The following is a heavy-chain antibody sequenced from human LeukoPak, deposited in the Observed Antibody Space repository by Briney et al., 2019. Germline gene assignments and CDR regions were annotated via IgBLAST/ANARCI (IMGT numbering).Heavy chain of an antibody. CDR3: ATKESRFLEWLPIPRSYFDH. J-gene: IGHJ4*02. D-gene: IGHD3-3*01. V-gene: IGHV4-34*01. CDR1: GGSFSGYY. CDR2: INHSGST. Sequence: SGTLSLTCAVYGGSFSGYYWSWIRQPPGKGLEWIGEINHSGSTNYNPSLKSRVTISVDTSKNQFSLKLSSVTAADTAVYYCATKESRFLEWLPIPRSYFDHWGQGTLVTVSS.